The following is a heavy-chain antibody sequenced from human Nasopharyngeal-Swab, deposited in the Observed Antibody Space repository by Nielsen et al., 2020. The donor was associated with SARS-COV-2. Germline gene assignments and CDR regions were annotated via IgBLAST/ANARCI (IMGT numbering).Heavy chain of an antibody. D-gene: IGHD3-10*01. CDR1: GYTFTRYY. J-gene: IGHJ6*02. CDR2: INPSGGNT. V-gene: IGHV1-46*01. CDR3: ARDFLVTMLRGDYYFFAMDV. Sequence: ASALVSCNASGYTFTRYYMLWVRQAPAQGLEWMGIINPSGGNTTYAQTFQGRVTMTRDTSTSTVYMELSSLRSDDTAMFYCARDFLVTMLRGDYYFFAMDVWGQGTTVTVSS.